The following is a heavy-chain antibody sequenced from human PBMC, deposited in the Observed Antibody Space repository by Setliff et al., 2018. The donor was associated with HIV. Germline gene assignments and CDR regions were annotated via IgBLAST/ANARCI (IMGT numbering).Heavy chain of an antibody. V-gene: IGHV4-4*08. CDR2: IYTSGST. CDR1: GGSISSYY. CDR3: ARDRGYCSGGSCYSRNYYYYYMDV. Sequence: PSETLSLTCTVSGGSISSYYWSWIRQPPGKGLEWIGYIYTSGSTNYNPSLKSRVTISVDTSKNQFSLKLSSVTAADTAVYYCARDRGYCSGGSCYSRNYYYYYMDVWGKGTTVTVSS. D-gene: IGHD2-15*01. J-gene: IGHJ6*03.